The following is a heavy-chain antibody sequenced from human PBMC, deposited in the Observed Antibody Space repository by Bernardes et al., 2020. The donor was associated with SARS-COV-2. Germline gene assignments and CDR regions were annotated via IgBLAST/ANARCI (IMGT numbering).Heavy chain of an antibody. J-gene: IGHJ4*02. CDR3: ARQSGYYIYYFDY. Sequence: GGSLRLSCAASGFTFSSYWMHWVRQAPGKGLVWVSRINSDGSSTSYADSVKGRFTISRDNAKNTLYLQMNSLRAEDTAVYYCARQSGYYIYYFDYWGQGTLVTVSS. D-gene: IGHD3-3*01. CDR1: GFTFSSYW. CDR2: INSDGSST. V-gene: IGHV3-74*01.